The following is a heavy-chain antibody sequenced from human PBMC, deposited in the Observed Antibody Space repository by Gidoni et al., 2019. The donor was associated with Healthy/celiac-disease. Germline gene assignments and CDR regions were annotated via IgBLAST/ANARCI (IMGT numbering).Heavy chain of an antibody. CDR3: TTWGTIVATNFDY. D-gene: IGHD5-12*01. Sequence: EVQLVESGGGLVKPGGSLRLSCAASGFTFSNAWMSWVRQAPGKGLEWVGRIKSKTDGGTTDYAAPVKGRFTILRDDSKNTLYLQMNSLKTEDTAVYYCTTWGTIVATNFDYWGQGTLVTVSS. V-gene: IGHV3-15*01. CDR1: GFTFSNAW. CDR2: IKSKTDGGTT. J-gene: IGHJ4*02.